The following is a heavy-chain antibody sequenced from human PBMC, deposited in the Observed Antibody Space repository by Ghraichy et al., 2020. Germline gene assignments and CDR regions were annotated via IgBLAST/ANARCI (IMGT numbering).Heavy chain of an antibody. D-gene: IGHD3-10*01. V-gene: IGHV1-69*04. CDR1: GGTFNSFA. J-gene: IGHJ4*02. CDR3: ATADGFALYFDS. Sequence: SVKVSCKASGGTFNSFAFNWVRQAPVQGLEWMGRFIPVLGKAEYAQKLQGRVTISADTSTRTAYMELSSLRSDDTADYYCATADGFALYFDSWGQGTLVTVSS. CDR2: FIPVLGKA.